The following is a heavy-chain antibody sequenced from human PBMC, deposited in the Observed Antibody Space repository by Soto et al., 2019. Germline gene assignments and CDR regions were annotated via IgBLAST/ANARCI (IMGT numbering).Heavy chain of an antibody. V-gene: IGHV1-69*13. Sequence: VKVSCKASGGTFSSYAISWVRQAPGQGLEWMGGIIPIFGTANYAQKFQGRVTITADESTSTAYMELSSLRSEDTAVYYCARAATESYSSSWYPWFDPWGQGTLVTVSS. CDR2: IIPIFGTA. D-gene: IGHD6-13*01. CDR1: GGTFSSYA. J-gene: IGHJ5*02. CDR3: ARAATESYSSSWYPWFDP.